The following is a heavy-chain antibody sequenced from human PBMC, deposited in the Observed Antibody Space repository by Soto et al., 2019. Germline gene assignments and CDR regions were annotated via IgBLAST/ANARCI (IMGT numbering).Heavy chain of an antibody. Sequence: QVQLVESGGGVVQPGRSLRLYCAASGFTFSRYGIHWVRQAPGKGLEWVAVTSYDGSNKYYADSVKGRFSISRDNSENTLDLQKNRLRAEDAAVYYCAKGRGGGWKWLDGMDVWGQGTTVTVSS. V-gene: IGHV3-30*18. J-gene: IGHJ6*02. D-gene: IGHD1-1*01. CDR1: GFTFSRYG. CDR3: AKGRGGGWKWLDGMDV. CDR2: TSYDGSNK.